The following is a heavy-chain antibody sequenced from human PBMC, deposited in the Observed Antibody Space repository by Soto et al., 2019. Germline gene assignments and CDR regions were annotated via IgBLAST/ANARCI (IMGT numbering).Heavy chain of an antibody. V-gene: IGHV4-39*01. CDR2: IYYSKNT. CDR3: ATHPPYGPLDH. D-gene: IGHD4-17*01. CDR1: GGSISSSSNH. J-gene: IGHJ4*02. Sequence: QPQLQESGPGLVKPSETLSLTCTVSGGSISSSSNHWGWIRQPLGKGLEWIGNIYYSKNTYYNPSLKRRVNISVDTSKNQISLGLTSVTAADTAVYYCATHPPYGPLDHWGQGTLVTVSS.